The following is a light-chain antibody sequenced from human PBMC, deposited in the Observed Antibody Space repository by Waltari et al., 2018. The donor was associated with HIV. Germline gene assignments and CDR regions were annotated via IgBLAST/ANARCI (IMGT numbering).Light chain of an antibody. J-gene: IGKJ3*01. CDR1: QSVLFSSNNKNY. CDR3: QQYYTTSLFT. CDR2: WAS. V-gene: IGKV4-1*01. Sequence: DIVMTQSPDSLAVSLGERATINCKSSQSVLFSSNNKNYLAWYQQKPGQPPKLLIYWASTRESGVPDRFSGGGSGTDFTLTISSLQAEDVAVYYCQQYYTTSLFTFGPGTKADIK.